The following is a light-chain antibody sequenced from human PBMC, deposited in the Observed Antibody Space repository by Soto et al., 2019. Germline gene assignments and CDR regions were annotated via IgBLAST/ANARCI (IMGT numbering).Light chain of an antibody. Sequence: QLVLTQSSSASASLGSSVKFTCTLSSGHSSYSIAWHQQQPGKAPRFLMKLERSGSYNKGSGVPDRFSGSSSGAGRFLTISNLHFEDEADYYCETWDTNTRVFGGGTKVTVL. CDR3: ETWDTNTRV. V-gene: IGLV4-60*02. J-gene: IGLJ3*02. CDR1: SGHSSYS. CDR2: LERSGSY.